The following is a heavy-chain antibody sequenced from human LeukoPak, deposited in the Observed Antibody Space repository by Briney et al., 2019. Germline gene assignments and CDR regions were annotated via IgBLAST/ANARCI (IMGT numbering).Heavy chain of an antibody. Sequence: PGGSLRLSCAASGFTFSSYATSWVRQAPGKGLEWVSAISGSGGSTYYADSVKGRFTISRDNSKNTLYLQMNSLRAEDTAVYYCAKALGLEMATIPDAFDIWGQGTMVTVSS. CDR3: AKALGLEMATIPDAFDI. CDR2: ISGSGGST. D-gene: IGHD5-24*01. J-gene: IGHJ3*02. V-gene: IGHV3-23*01. CDR1: GFTFSSYA.